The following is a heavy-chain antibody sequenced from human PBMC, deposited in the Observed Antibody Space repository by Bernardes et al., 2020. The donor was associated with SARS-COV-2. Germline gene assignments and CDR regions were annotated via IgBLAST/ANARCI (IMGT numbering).Heavy chain of an antibody. CDR3: AKEEFGDCSSTSCYAAWFDP. Sequence: GGSLRLSCAASGFTFSSYAMSWVRQAPGKGLEWVSAISGSGGSTYYADSVKGRFTISSDNSKNTLYLQMNSLRAEDTAVYYCAKEEFGDCSSTSCYAAWFDPWGQGTLVTVSS. D-gene: IGHD2-2*01. CDR1: GFTFSSYA. CDR2: ISGSGGST. J-gene: IGHJ5*02. V-gene: IGHV3-23*01.